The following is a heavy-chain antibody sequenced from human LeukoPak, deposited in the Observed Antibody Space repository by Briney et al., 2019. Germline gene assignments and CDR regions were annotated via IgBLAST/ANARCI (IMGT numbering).Heavy chain of an antibody. Sequence: GESLKISCKGSGYSFTSYWIGWVRQMPGKGLEWMGIIYPGDSDTRYSPSFQGQVTISADKSISTAYLQWSSLQASDPAMYYCSRQAYYGRGELYYYSYTDVWGKGNTVTVSS. CDR3: SRQAYYGRGELYYYSYTDV. D-gene: IGHD3-10*02. J-gene: IGHJ6*03. V-gene: IGHV5-51*01. CDR2: IYPGDSDT. CDR1: GYSFTSYW.